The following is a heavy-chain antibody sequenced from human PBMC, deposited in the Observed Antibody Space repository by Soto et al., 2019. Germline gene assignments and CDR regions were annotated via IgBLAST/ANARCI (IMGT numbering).Heavy chain of an antibody. CDR1: GFTFSGYW. V-gene: IGHV3-74*01. J-gene: IGHJ4*02. CDR2: SNSDGSTT. Sequence: GGSLRLSCAVSGFTFSGYWMHWVRQAPGKGLVWVSRSNSDGSTTNYADSVKGRFTISRDNAKNTLYLQMDSLRAEDTAVYYCASSKIGDYFQVYWGKETLATDYS. CDR3: ASSKIGDYFQVY. D-gene: IGHD4-17*01.